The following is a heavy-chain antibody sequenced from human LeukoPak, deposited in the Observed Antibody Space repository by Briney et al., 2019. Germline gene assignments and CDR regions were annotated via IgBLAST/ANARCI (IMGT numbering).Heavy chain of an antibody. CDR2: ISSSGNIK. D-gene: IGHD5-12*01. Sequence: GGSLRLSCAASGFTFSDYYMSWIRQAPGKGLEWLSYISSSGNIKYYTDSVKGRFTISRDNAKNSLYLQMNSLRAEDTAVYFCADFQWLRYFAFWGQGTLVTVSS. J-gene: IGHJ4*02. CDR3: ADFQWLRYFAF. CDR1: GFTFSDYY. V-gene: IGHV3-11*01.